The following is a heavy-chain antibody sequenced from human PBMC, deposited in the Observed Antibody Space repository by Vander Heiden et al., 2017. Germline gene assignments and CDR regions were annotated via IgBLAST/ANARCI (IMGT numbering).Heavy chain of an antibody. CDR2: IWYDGSNK. V-gene: IGHV3-33*01. Sequence: QVQLVESGGGVVQPGRSLRLSCAASGFTFSSYGMHWVRQAPGKGLEWVAVIWYDGSNKYYADSVKGRFTISRDNSKNTLYLQMNSLRAEDTAGYYCASYSSGWYDYWGQGTLGTVAS. J-gene: IGHJ4*02. D-gene: IGHD6-19*01. CDR3: ASYSSGWYDY. CDR1: GFTFSSYG.